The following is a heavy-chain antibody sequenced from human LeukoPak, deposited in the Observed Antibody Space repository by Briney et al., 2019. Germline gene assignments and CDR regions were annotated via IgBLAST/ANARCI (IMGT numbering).Heavy chain of an antibody. J-gene: IGHJ4*02. CDR1: GFTFSSYA. Sequence: PGGSLRLSCAASGFTFSSYAMSWVRQAPGKGLEWVSAISGSGGSTYYADSVKGWFTISRDNSKNTLYLQMNSLRAEDTAVYYCAKDLSPVRGVIITISPCFDYWGQGTLVTVSS. D-gene: IGHD3-10*02. CDR2: ISGSGGST. V-gene: IGHV3-23*01. CDR3: AKDLSPVRGVIITISPCFDY.